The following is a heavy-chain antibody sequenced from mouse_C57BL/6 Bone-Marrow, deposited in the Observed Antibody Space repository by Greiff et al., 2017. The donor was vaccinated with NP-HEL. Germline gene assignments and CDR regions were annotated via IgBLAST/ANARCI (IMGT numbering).Heavy chain of an antibody. Sequence: VQLQQPGAELVMPGASVKLSCKASGYTFTSYWMHWVKQRPGQGLEWIGEIDPSDSYTNYNQKFKGKSTLTVDKSSSTAYMQLSSLTSEDSAVYYCARMRTVAYFDYWGQGTTLTVSS. CDR2: IDPSDSYT. CDR1: GYTFTSYW. J-gene: IGHJ2*01. CDR3: ARMRTVAYFDY. D-gene: IGHD1-1*01. V-gene: IGHV1-69*01.